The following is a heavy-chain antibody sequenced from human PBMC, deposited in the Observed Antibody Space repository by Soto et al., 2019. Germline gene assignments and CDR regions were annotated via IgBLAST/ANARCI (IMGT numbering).Heavy chain of an antibody. V-gene: IGHV1-69*01. J-gene: IGHJ6*02. CDR3: ATRRYDGSGSYYNYYYGMDV. CDR2: IIPIFGTA. D-gene: IGHD3-10*01. CDR1: GGTFSSYA. Sequence: QVQLVQSGAEVKKPGSSVKVSCKASGGTFSSYAISWVRQAPGQGLEWMGGIIPIFGTANYAQKFQGRVTMTADESTSTACMELSSLRSEDTAVYYCATRRYDGSGSYYNYYYGMDVWGQGTTVTVSS.